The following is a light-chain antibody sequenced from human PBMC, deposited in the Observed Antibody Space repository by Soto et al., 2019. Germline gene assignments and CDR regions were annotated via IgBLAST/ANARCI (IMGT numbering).Light chain of an antibody. Sequence: QSVLTQPPSVSGAPGQRVTISCTGSSSNIGAGYDVHWYQQLPGTAPKLLIFGNSNRPSGVPDRFSGSKSGTSASLAITGIQAEDEADYDCLSYDSSLSGSVVFGGGTKLTVL. CDR1: SSNIGAGYD. J-gene: IGLJ2*01. CDR3: LSYDSSLSGSVV. CDR2: GNS. V-gene: IGLV1-40*01.